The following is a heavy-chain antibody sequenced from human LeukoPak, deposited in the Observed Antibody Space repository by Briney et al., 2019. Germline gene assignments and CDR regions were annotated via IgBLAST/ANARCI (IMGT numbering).Heavy chain of an antibody. CDR1: GGSVSGYY. CDR2: VYYSGST. Sequence: PSETLSLTCVVSGGSVSGYYWGWIRQPPGRGLEWIGYVYYSGSTNYNPSLKSRVTISVDTSKNQFSLKLSSVTAADTAVYYCARDGYYDSSGYYRWGQGTLVTVSS. V-gene: IGHV4-59*02. D-gene: IGHD3-22*01. J-gene: IGHJ4*02. CDR3: ARDGYYDSSGYYR.